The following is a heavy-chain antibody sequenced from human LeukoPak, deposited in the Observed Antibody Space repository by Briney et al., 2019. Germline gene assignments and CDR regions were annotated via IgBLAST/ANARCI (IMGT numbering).Heavy chain of an antibody. J-gene: IGHJ4*02. CDR2: ITGSGSIT. V-gene: IGHV3-23*01. Sequence: QTGGSLRLSCAASGFTFSSQGMSWLRQAPGKGLEWVSAITGSGSITYYSDSVKGRFTISRDNSKNTVYLQLNSLRVEDTAVYYCAKMQGYFDYWGQGTLVTVSS. CDR3: AKMQGYFDY. CDR1: GFTFSSQG.